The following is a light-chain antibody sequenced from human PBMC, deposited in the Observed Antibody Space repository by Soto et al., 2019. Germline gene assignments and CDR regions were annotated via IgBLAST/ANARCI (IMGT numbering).Light chain of an antibody. CDR2: AAS. CDR3: QQYHNSVLN. V-gene: IGKV1-39*01. CDR1: QSISNF. Sequence: DIQMTQSPSSLSASIGDRVTITCRASQSISNFLNWCQHKPGKAPKVLISAASTLRSGVPSRFSGSGSGTDFTLTISSLQPDDSATYYCQQYHNSVLNLGGGTKVDIK. J-gene: IGKJ4*01.